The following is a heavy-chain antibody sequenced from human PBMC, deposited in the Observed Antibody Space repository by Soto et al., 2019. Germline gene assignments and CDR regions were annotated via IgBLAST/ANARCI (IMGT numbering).Heavy chain of an antibody. CDR1: GYTFTSYG. D-gene: IGHD2-21*02. CDR3: ARDHRGGNSGGRVAP. J-gene: IGHJ5*02. Sequence: QVQLVLSGAEVKKPGASVKVSCKASGYTFTSYGVCWVRQAPGHGLEWMGWISTYNGDTKIAQKFPGRVTMTTARSTSTAAMELRSLRSDDTAGYYCARDHRGGNSGGRVAPWGQGTLVTVSS. CDR2: ISTYNGDT. V-gene: IGHV1-18*01.